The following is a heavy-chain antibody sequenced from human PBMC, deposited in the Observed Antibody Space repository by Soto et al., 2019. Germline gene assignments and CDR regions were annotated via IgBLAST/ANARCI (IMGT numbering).Heavy chain of an antibody. J-gene: IGHJ4*02. V-gene: IGHV4-61*01. CDR1: GGSVSSGSYY. CDR3: ARVTRRWGLVSYFDY. Sequence: QVQLQESGPGLVKPSETLSLTCTVSGGSVSSGSYYWSWIRQPPGKGLECVGYIYYSGSTNYNPSRKSRATLXXDXSXXQFSLKLSSVTAADTAVYYCARVTRRWGLVSYFDYWGQGTLVTVSS. D-gene: IGHD7-27*01. CDR2: IYYSGST.